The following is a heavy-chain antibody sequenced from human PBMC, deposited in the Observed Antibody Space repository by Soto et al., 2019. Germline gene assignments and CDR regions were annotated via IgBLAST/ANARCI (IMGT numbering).Heavy chain of an antibody. V-gene: IGHV3-30*18. CDR1: GFTFSSYG. CDR3: AKGRRGYSYGYRFDY. Sequence: QVQLVESGGGVVQPGRSLRLSCAASGFTFSSYGMHWVRQAPGKGLEWVAVISYDGSNKYYADSVKGRFTISRDNSKNTLYLQMNSLRAEDTAVYYCAKGRRGYSYGYRFDYWGQGTLVTVSS. CDR2: ISYDGSNK. J-gene: IGHJ4*02. D-gene: IGHD5-18*01.